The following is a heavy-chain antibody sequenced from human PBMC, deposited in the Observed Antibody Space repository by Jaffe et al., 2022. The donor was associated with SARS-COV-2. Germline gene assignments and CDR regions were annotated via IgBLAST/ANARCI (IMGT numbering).Heavy chain of an antibody. J-gene: IGHJ4*02. Sequence: QLQLQESGPGLVKPSETLSLTCTVSGGSISSSSYYWGWIRQPPGKGLEWIGSIYYSGSTYYNPSLKSRVTISVDTSKNQFSLKLSSVTAADTAVYYCAGDHSSSWYPRYYFDYWGQGTLVTVSS. CDR3: AGDHSSSWYPRYYFDY. CDR2: IYYSGST. D-gene: IGHD6-13*01. CDR1: GGSISSSSYY. V-gene: IGHV4-39*01.